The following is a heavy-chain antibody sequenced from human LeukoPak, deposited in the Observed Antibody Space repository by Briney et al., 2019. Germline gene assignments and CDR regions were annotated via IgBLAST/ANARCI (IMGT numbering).Heavy chain of an antibody. D-gene: IGHD3-22*01. CDR1: GYPISSGYY. V-gene: IGHV4-38-2*02. Sequence: SETLSLTCAVSGYPISSGYYWGWIRPPPGKGLEWIGRIYTSGSTNYNPSLKSRVTMSVDTSKNQFSLKLSSVTAADTAVYYCARDGYYDSSGYFYYFDYWGQGTLVTVSS. CDR2: IYTSGST. CDR3: ARDGYYDSSGYFYYFDY. J-gene: IGHJ4*02.